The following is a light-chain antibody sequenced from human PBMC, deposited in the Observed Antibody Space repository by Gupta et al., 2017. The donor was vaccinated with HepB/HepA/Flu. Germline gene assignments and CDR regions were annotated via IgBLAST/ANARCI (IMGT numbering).Light chain of an antibody. Sequence: SVLPQPPSASGPPGQRVTISCSGSSSNIGSNTVNWYQQLPGTAPKLLIYSNNQRPSGVPDRFSGSKSGTSASLAISGLQAEDEAEYYCAAWDDSLKNVFGTGTKVTVL. V-gene: IGLV1-44*01. J-gene: IGLJ1*01. CDR2: SNN. CDR1: SSNIGSNT. CDR3: AAWDDSLKNV.